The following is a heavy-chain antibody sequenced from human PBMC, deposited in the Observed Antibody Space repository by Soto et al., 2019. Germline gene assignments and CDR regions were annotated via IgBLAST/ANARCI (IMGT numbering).Heavy chain of an antibody. J-gene: IGHJ6*02. CDR3: AKDLMTMVRGVGDYYDCMDV. V-gene: IGHV3-30*18. CDR1: GFTFSSYG. D-gene: IGHD3-10*01. Sequence: QVQLVESGGGVVQPGRSLRLSCAASGFTFSSYGMHWVRQAPGKGLEWVAVISYDGSNKYYADSVKGRFTISRDNSKNTLYLQMNRLRGEDTAVYYCAKDLMTMVRGVGDYYDCMDVWGQGTTVTVSS. CDR2: ISYDGSNK.